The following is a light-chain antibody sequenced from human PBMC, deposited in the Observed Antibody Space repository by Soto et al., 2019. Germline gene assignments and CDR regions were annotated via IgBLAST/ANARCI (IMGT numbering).Light chain of an antibody. J-gene: IGKJ4*01. V-gene: IGKV3-11*01. CDR1: QSGTDF. CDR2: DAS. Sequence: EIVLTQSPVTLSLSPGQRATLSCRASQSGTDFLAWYQQKPGQAPRLLIYDASNRATGIPARFSGSGSGTDFTLTISSLEPEDFAVYYCQQRSKWPLTFGGGTKVEIK. CDR3: QQRSKWPLT.